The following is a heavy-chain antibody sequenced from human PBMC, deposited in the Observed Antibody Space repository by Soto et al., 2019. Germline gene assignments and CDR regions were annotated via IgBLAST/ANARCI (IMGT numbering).Heavy chain of an antibody. V-gene: IGHV3-23*01. CDR3: AKGRRITMIVHDY. J-gene: IGHJ4*02. CDR1: GFTFSSYA. Sequence: EVQLLESGGGLVQPGGSLRLSCAASGFTFSSYAMSWVRQAPGKGLEWVSAISGSGGITYYADSWKGRFTISRNNSKNTLELQMNSLRAEDTAVYYCAKGRRITMIVHDYWGQGTLVTVSS. CDR2: ISGSGGIT. D-gene: IGHD3-22*01.